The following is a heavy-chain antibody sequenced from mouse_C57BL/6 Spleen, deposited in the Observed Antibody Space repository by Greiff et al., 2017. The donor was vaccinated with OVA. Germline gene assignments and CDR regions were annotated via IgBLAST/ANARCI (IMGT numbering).Heavy chain of an antibody. CDR2: INPNKGCN. CDR3: ARCHNGSSRYYFDY. D-gene: IGHD1-1*01. V-gene: IGHV1-26*01. Sequence: VQLQQSGPELVKPGASVKISCKASGYTFTDYYMNWVKQSHGKSLEWIGDINPNKGCNSYNQKFKGKATLTVDNPSSTAYMELRSLTSEDSAVYYCARCHNGSSRYYFDYWGQGTTLTVSS. CDR1: GYTFTDYY. J-gene: IGHJ2*01.